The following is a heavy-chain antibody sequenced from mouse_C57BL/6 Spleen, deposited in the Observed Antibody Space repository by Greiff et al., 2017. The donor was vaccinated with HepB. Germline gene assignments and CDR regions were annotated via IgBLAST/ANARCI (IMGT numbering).Heavy chain of an antibody. CDR3: ARSADEGRDGYYAAY. CDR1: GYAFTNYL. Sequence: QVQLQQSGAELVRPGTSVKVSCKASGYAFTNYLIEWVKQRPGQGLEWIGVINPGSGGTNYNEKFKGKATLTADKSSSTAYMQLSSLTSEDSAVYFCARSADEGRDGYYAAYWGQGTLVTVSA. V-gene: IGHV1-54*01. CDR2: INPGSGGT. D-gene: IGHD2-3*01. J-gene: IGHJ3*01.